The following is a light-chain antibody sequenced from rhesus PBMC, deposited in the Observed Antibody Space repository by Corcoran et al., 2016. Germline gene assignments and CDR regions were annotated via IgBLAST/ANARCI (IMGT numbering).Light chain of an antibody. CDR3: QKYSSTPYS. CDR2: GAS. CDR1: QSVSSY. Sequence: QVILTRSPATLSLSPGQRATLSCRASQSVSSYLTLYQQKPGPATRLLIYGASTRATGIPDRFSGSGSGTDFTLTISSLEPEEFAVYYCQKYSSTPYSFGQGSKVEIK. J-gene: IGKJ2*01. V-gene: IGKV3-53*02.